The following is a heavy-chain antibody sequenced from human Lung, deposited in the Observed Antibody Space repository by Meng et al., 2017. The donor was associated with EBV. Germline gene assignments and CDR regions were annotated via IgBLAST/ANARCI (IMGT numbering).Heavy chain of an antibody. D-gene: IGHD2-15*01. V-gene: IGHV4-34*01. CDR2: INHSGST. CDR1: GGSFSGYY. J-gene: IGHJ4*02. CDR3: AVTRYCSGGSCFDY. Sequence: QVQLQQWGAGLLEPSETLSLTCAVYGGSFSGYYWSWIRQPPGKGLGWIGEINHSGSTTYNPSLKSRVTISVDTSKNQFSLKLSSVTAADTAVYYCAVTRYCSGGSCFDYWGQGTLVTVSS.